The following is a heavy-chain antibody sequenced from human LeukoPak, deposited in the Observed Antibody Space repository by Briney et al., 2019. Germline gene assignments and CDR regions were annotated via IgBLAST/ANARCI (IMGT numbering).Heavy chain of an antibody. D-gene: IGHD6-13*01. V-gene: IGHV4-59*12. J-gene: IGHJ6*02. CDR2: IYYSGST. CDR3: ARRPSSSWYRYYYGMDV. CDR1: GGSISSYY. Sequence: PSETLSLTCTVSGGSISSYYWSWIRQPPGKGLEWIGYIYYSGSTNYNPSLKSRVTISVDTSKNQFSLKLSSVTAADTAVYYCARRPSSSWYRYYYGMDVWGQGTTVTVSS.